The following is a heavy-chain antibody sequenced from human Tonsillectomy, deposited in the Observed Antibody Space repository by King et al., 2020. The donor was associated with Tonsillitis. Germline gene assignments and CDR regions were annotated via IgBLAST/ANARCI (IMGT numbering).Heavy chain of an antibody. CDR3: AKVGYGDYGMDV. CDR1: GFTFDDYA. Sequence: VQLVESGGGLVQPGRSLRLSCAASGFTFDDYAMHWVRQAPGKGLEWVSGISWNSGSIGYADSVKGRFTISRDNAKNSLYLQMNSLRAEDTALYYCAKVGYGDYGMDVWGQGTTVTVSS. J-gene: IGHJ6*02. V-gene: IGHV3-9*01. D-gene: IGHD4-17*01. CDR2: ISWNSGSI.